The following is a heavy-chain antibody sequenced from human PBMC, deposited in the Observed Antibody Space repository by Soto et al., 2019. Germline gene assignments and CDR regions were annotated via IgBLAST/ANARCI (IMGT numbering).Heavy chain of an antibody. V-gene: IGHV4-31*03. J-gene: IGHJ4*02. CDR3: ARDREGYCSGGSCSHFDY. CDR2: IYYSGST. Sequence: SETLSLTCTVSGGSISSGGYYWSWIRQHPGKGLEWIGYIYYSGSTYYNPSLKSRVTISVDTSKNQFSLKLSSVTAADTAVYYCARDREGYCSGGSCSHFDYWGQGTLVTVSS. D-gene: IGHD2-15*01. CDR1: GGSISSGGYY.